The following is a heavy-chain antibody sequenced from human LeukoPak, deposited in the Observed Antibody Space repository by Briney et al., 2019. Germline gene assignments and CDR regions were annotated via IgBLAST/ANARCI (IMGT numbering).Heavy chain of an antibody. Sequence: ASVKVSCKASGYTFTSYAMNWVRQAPGQGLEWMGIINPSGGSTSYAQKFQGRVTMTRDTSTSTVYMELGSLRSEDTAVYYCAIPRGSYPYFDYWGQGTLVTVSS. J-gene: IGHJ4*02. CDR2: INPSGGST. CDR3: AIPRGSYPYFDY. V-gene: IGHV1-46*01. CDR1: GYTFTSYA. D-gene: IGHD1-26*01.